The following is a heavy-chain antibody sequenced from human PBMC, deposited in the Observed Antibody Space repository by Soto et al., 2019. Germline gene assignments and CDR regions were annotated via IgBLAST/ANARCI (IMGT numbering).Heavy chain of an antibody. CDR2: ILHSGST. D-gene: IGHD2-2*01. J-gene: IGHJ6*02. V-gene: IGHV4-39*01. CDR1: GGSVSISTYY. CDR3: ATLPAAMYFYGSDV. Sequence: QLQLRESGPGLVKPSETLSLTCSVSGGSVSISTYYWAWVRQTPGKELEWLGSILHSGSTYYNPSLKSRLTLSVDTSEDQFSLNLSSVTATDTGVYYCATLPAAMYFYGSDVWGPGTTVTVSS.